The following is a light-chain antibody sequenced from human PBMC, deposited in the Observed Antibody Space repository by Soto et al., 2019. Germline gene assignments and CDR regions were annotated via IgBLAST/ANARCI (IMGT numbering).Light chain of an antibody. J-gene: IGKJ3*01. CDR1: QSISNY. CDR3: QQSYSTPFT. Sequence: DIQMTQSPSSLSASVGDSVTITCRASQSISNYLNWYQQKPGKAPKLLFYAASSLQSGVPSRFSGSGSGTDFTLTISSLQPDDFAPYYCQQSYSTPFTFGPETKVDIK. CDR2: AAS. V-gene: IGKV1-39*01.